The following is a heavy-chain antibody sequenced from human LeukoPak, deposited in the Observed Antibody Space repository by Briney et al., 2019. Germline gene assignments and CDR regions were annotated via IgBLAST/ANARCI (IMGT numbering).Heavy chain of an antibody. Sequence: PGGSLRLSCAASGFIFSSYGMHWVRQAPGKGLEWVAVISYDGSNKYYADSVKGRFTISRDNSKNTLYLQMNSLRAEDTAVYYCARPPPPVWFGELFSFDYWGQGTLVTVSS. J-gene: IGHJ4*02. CDR1: GFIFSSYG. CDR3: ARPPPPVWFGELFSFDY. V-gene: IGHV3-30*03. CDR2: ISYDGSNK. D-gene: IGHD3-10*01.